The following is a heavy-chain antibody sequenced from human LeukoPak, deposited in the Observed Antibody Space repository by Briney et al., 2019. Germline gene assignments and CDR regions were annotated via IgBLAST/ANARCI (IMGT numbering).Heavy chain of an antibody. CDR1: GGSISNENW. CDR2: IHHRGGT. V-gene: IGHV4-4*02. Sequence: DPSGTLSLTCAVSGGSISNENWWSWVRQPPGKGLEWIGEIHHRGGTNYNPSLRSRVTISIDTSKNQFSLKLTSVTAADTAVYYCATPNDAFNIWGQGTMVTVSS. CDR3: ATPNDAFNI. J-gene: IGHJ3*02.